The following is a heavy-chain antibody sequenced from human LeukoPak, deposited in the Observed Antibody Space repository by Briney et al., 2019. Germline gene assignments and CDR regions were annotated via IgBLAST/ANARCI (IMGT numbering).Heavy chain of an antibody. CDR2: IYIFSGST. CDR1: GGSISSGRNY. D-gene: IGHD2-15*01. Sequence: SETLSLTCTVSGGSISSGRNYWTWIRQPAGKGLEWIGRIYIFSGSTNYNPSLKSRVTISVDTSKDQFSLKLTSATAADTAVYYCARVDGSCSGGSCPSGNWFDPWGQGTLVTVSS. V-gene: IGHV4-61*02. CDR3: ARVDGSCSGGSCPSGNWFDP. J-gene: IGHJ5*02.